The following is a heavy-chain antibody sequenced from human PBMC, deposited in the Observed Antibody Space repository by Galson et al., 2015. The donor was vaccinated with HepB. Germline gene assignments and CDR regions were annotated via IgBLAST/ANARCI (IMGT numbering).Heavy chain of an antibody. D-gene: IGHD2-8*01. CDR2: IRSKAYGGTT. CDR1: GFTFGDYA. J-gene: IGHJ4*02. Sequence: SLRLSCAASGFTFGDYAMSWARQAPGKGLEWVGFIRSKAYGGTTEYAASVKGRFTISRDDSKSIAYLQMNSLKTEDTAVYYCTRDLHGDYWGQGTLVTVSS. CDR3: TRDLHGDY. V-gene: IGHV3-49*04.